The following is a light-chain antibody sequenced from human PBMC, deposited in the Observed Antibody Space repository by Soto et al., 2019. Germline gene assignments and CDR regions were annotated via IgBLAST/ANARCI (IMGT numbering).Light chain of an antibody. CDR2: ESS. V-gene: IGKV1-5*03. CDR1: QGISTW. Sequence: DIQMTQSPSTLSASIGDRVTITCRASQGISTWVAWYQQKPGKAPKLLIYESSTLKSWVPSRFSGSGSETEFTLTISGLQPDDFGTYYCQQYNNYPTFGGGTKVEIK. J-gene: IGKJ4*01. CDR3: QQYNNYPT.